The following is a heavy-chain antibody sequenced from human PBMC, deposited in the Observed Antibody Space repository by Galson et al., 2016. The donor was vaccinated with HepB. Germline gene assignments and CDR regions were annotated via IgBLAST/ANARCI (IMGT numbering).Heavy chain of an antibody. V-gene: IGHV4-31*03. D-gene: IGHD5/OR15-5a*01. CDR1: GGSISSGTYY. CDR2: MNYSGST. CDR3: ARDSRVSSKDYHWYFDL. J-gene: IGHJ2*01. Sequence: TLSLTCTVSGGSISSGTYYWSWIRQHPEKGLEFIGDMNYSGSTHYNPSLKSRVTMSLDTSKNQFSLRLSSVTAADTAVYYCARDSRVSSKDYHWYFDLWGRGTLVSVSS.